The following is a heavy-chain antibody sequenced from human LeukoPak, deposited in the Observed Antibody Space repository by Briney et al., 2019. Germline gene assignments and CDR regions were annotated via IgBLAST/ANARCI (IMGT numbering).Heavy chain of an antibody. CDR3: ARDLDI. CDR1: GFTFSDHY. J-gene: IGHJ3*02. Sequence: PGGSLRLSCAASGFTFSDHYMDWVRQAPGKGLEWVGRTRNKANSYTTEYAASVKVRFTISRDDSKNSLYLQMNSLKTEDTAVYYCARDLDIWGQGTMVTVSS. V-gene: IGHV3-72*01. CDR2: TRNKANSYTT.